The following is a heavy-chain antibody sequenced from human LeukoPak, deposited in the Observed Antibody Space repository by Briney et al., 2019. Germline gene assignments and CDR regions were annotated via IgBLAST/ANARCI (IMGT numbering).Heavy chain of an antibody. J-gene: IGHJ4*02. CDR2: VSDTGDRT. CDR1: GFTLTTCA. D-gene: IGHD3-10*01. V-gene: IGHV3-23*01. CDR3: AQGGGSGFDN. Sequence: PGGSLRLSCAASGFTLTTCAMSCVRQAPGKGLEWVSSVSDTGDRTYYADSVKGRFTISRDNSKNTLYLHMESLRADDTAVYYCAQGGGSGFDNWGQGTLVTVSS.